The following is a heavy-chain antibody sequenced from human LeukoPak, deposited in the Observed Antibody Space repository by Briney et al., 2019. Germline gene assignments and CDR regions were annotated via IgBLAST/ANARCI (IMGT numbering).Heavy chain of an antibody. CDR3: ARSEPTALHASDI. D-gene: IGHD1-1*01. CDR1: GGSFSGYY. Sequence: NPSETLSLTCAVYGGSFSGYYWSWIRQPPGKGLEWIGEINHSGSTNYNPSLKSRVTISVDTSKNQFSLKLSSVTAADTAVYYCARSEPTALHASDIWGQGTMVTVSS. V-gene: IGHV4-34*01. J-gene: IGHJ3*02. CDR2: INHSGST.